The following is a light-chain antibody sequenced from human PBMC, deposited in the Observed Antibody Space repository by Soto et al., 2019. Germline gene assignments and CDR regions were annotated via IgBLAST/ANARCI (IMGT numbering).Light chain of an antibody. CDR2: DVS. CDR1: SSDVGAYNY. CDR3: TSYTSTSIYV. V-gene: IGLV2-14*01. J-gene: IGLJ1*01. Sequence: QSALTQPASVSGSPGQSITISCTGISSDVGAYNYVSWYQRHPGKAPKLRIYDVSNRPSGVSNRFSGSKSGDTASLTISGLQAEDEADYYCTSYTSTSIYVFGPGTKLTVL.